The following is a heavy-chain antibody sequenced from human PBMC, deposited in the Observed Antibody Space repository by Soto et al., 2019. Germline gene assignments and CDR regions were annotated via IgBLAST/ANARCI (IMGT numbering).Heavy chain of an antibody. CDR2: ISAGGDTT. CDR3: ARRV. V-gene: IGHV3-23*01. J-gene: IGHJ4*02. Sequence: EVQVSESGGGLVQPGGSLRLSCATSGFTFSNYPMNWVRQAPGKGLEWVSGISAGGDTTYYADSVKGRFTIFRDNSKNSVSLQMTSLRVEDTAVYYCARRVWAQGTLVTFSS. CDR1: GFTFSNYP.